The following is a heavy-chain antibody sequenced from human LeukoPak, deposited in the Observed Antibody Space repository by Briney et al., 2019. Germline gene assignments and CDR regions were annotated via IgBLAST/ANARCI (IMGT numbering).Heavy chain of an antibody. Sequence: PSETLSLTCAVYGGSFSGYYWSWIRQPPGKGLEWIGEINHSGSTNYNPSLKSRVTISVDTSKNQFSLKLSSVTAADTAVYYCARGSGSSFHPFDYWGQGTLVTVSS. CDR1: GGSFSGYY. V-gene: IGHV4-34*01. CDR2: INHSGST. J-gene: IGHJ4*02. CDR3: ARGSGSSFHPFDY. D-gene: IGHD2-15*01.